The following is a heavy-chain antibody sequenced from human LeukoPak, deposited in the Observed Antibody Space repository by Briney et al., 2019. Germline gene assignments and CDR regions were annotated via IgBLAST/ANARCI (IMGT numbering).Heavy chain of an antibody. CDR1: GYTLTELS. CDR2: FDPGDGET. J-gene: IGHJ5*02. Sequence: ASVKVSCKASGYTLTELSMHWVRQAPGKGLEWMGGFDPGDGETIYAQKFKGRVTMTEDTSTDTAYMELSSLRSEDTAVYYCTAHCSGVSCYPTNWFDPWGQGTLVTVSS. D-gene: IGHD2-15*01. CDR3: TAHCSGVSCYPTNWFDP. V-gene: IGHV1-24*01.